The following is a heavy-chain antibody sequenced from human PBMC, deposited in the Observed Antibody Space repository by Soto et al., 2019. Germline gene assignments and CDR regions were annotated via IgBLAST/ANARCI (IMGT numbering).Heavy chain of an antibody. CDR2: IYHSGST. Sequence: PSETLSLTCAVSGGSISSSNWWSGFRQPPGKGLEWIGEIYHSGSTNYNPSLKSRVTISVDKSKNQFSLKLSSVTAADTAVYYCAVRNYYDSSGYYSSSTRVDYWGQGTLVTVSS. V-gene: IGHV4-4*02. CDR1: GGSISSSNW. CDR3: AVRNYYDSSGYYSSSTRVDY. D-gene: IGHD3-22*01. J-gene: IGHJ4*02.